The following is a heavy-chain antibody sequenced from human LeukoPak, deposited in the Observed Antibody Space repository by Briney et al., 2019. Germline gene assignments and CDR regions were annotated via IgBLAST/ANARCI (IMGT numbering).Heavy chain of an antibody. J-gene: IGHJ4*02. CDR3: AKSPTLYPSSGGFDY. CDR2: ISGSGGST. V-gene: IGHV3-23*01. CDR1: GFTFSSYA. Sequence: GGSLRLSCAASGFTFSSYAMSWVRQAPGKGLEWVSAISGSGGSTYYADSVKGRFTISRDNSKNTLYLQMNSLRAEDTAVYYCAKSPTLYPSSGGFDYWGQGTLVTVSS. D-gene: IGHD6-25*01.